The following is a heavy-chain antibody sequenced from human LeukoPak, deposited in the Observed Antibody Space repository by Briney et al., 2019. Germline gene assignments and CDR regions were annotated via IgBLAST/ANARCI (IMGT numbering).Heavy chain of an antibody. V-gene: IGHV1-18*04. CDR2: ISAYNGNT. CDR3: ARLSYSGSGFWYYYGMDV. D-gene: IGHD1-26*01. Sequence: ASVKVSCKASGYTFTNYYMHWVRQAPGQGLEWMGWISAYNGNTNYAQKLQGRVTMTTDTSTSTAYMELRSLRSDDTAVYYCARLSYSGSGFWYYYGMDVWGQGTTVTVSS. J-gene: IGHJ6*02. CDR1: GYTFTNYY.